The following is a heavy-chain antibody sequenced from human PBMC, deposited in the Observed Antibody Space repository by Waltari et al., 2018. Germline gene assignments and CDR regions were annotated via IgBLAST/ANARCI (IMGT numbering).Heavy chain of an antibody. V-gene: IGHV3-74*03. CDR3: ARLAPRTYRSPVPGRHYYYGMDV. J-gene: IGHJ6*02. CDR2: IRYDATSI. D-gene: IGHD3-10*01. Sequence: EEQLLESGGGLVQPGDSLRLSCAGSGFRFSNYWMNWVRQAPGKGLVWCERIRYDATSIMYADSVKGRFTISQYNAKNTVDLQMKRLRVEDTAVYYCARLAPRTYRSPVPGRHYYYGMDVWGQGTTVTVSS. CDR1: GFRFSNYW.